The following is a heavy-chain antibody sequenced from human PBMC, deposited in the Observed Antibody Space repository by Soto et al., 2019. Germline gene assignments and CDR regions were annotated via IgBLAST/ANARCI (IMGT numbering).Heavy chain of an antibody. CDR3: AHSKIVVATNYYYYGMDV. D-gene: IGHD5-12*01. J-gene: IGHJ6*02. CDR2: IYWNDDK. V-gene: IGHV2-5*01. Sequence: GSGPTLGYPTQTLTLTCTFSGFSLSTSGVGVGWIRQPPGKALEWLALIYWNDDKRYSPSLKSRLTITKDTSKNQVVLTMTNMDPVDTATYYCAHSKIVVATNYYYYGMDVWGQGTTVTVS. CDR1: GFSLSTSGVG.